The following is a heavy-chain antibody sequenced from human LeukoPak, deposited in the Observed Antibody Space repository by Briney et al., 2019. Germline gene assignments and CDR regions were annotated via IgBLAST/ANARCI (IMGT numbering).Heavy chain of an antibody. D-gene: IGHD1-26*01. CDR2: IRYDGSNK. CDR1: GFTFISYS. J-gene: IGHJ4*02. Sequence: GGSLRLSCAASGFTFISYSIHWVRQAPGKGLEWVAFIRYDGSNKYYADSVKGRFTISRDNSKNTVYLQMNSLRAEDTAVYYCATVGATELDYWGQGTLVTVSS. V-gene: IGHV3-30*02. CDR3: ATVGATELDY.